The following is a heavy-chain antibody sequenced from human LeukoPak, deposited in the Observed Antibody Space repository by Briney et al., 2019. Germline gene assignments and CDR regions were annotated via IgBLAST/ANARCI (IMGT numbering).Heavy chain of an antibody. V-gene: IGHV3-23*01. CDR2: IDSTGAYT. J-gene: IGHJ5*02. CDR1: GFIFSNYA. CDR3: ARTEKDIVVVPAARATWFDP. D-gene: IGHD2-2*01. Sequence: PGGSLRLSCAASGFIFSNYAMSWVRQAPGKGLEWVSAIDSTGAYTWYADSVKGRFTISKDSSKTILYLQMNSLRAEDAAVYFCARTEKDIVVVPAARATWFDPWGQGTLVTVSS.